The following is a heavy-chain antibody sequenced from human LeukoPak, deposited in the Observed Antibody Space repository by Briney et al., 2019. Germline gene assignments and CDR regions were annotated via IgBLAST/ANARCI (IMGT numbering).Heavy chain of an antibody. D-gene: IGHD1-26*01. CDR3: ARGWELGAFDI. V-gene: IGHV4-4*07. CDR1: GGSISSYY. CDR2: IYTSGST. J-gene: IGHJ3*02. Sequence: SETLSFTCTVSGGSISSYYWSWIRQPAGKGLEWIGRIYTSGSTNYNPSLKSRVTMSVDTSENQFSLKLSSVTAADTAVYYCARGWELGAFDIWGQGTMVTVSS.